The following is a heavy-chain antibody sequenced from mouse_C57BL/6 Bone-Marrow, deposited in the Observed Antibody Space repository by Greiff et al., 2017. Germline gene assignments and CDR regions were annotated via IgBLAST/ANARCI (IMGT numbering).Heavy chain of an antibody. CDR3: ARWGLGRTTAYAMDY. CDR2: IDPSDSET. D-gene: IGHD1-2*01. Sequence: QVQLQQPGAELVRPGSSVKLSCKASGYTFTSYWMHWVKQRPIQGLEWIGNIDPSDSETHYNQKFKDKATLTVDKSSSTAYMQLSSLTSADSAVYYCARWGLGRTTAYAMDYWGQGTSVTVSS. CDR1: GYTFTSYW. J-gene: IGHJ4*01. V-gene: IGHV1-52*01.